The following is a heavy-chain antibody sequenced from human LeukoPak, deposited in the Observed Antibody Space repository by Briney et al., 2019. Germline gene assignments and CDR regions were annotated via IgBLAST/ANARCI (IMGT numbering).Heavy chain of an antibody. CDR1: GYTFTSYG. D-gene: IGHD2-15*01. V-gene: IGHV1-18*04. CDR2: ISAYNGNT. J-gene: IGHJ5*02. Sequence: GASVKVSCKASGYTFTSYGISWVRQAPGQGLEWMGWISAYNGNTNYAQKLQGRVTMTTDPSTSTAYMELRSLRSDDTAVYYCAREVVVVVAATQVWFDPWGQGTLVTVSS. CDR3: AREVVVVVAATQVWFDP.